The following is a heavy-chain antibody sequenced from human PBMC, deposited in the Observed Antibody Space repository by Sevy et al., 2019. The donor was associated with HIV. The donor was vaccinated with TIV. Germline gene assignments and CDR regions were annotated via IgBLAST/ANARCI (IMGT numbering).Heavy chain of an antibody. CDR3: AKVLSALLIWVREPAYYYGMDV. CDR2: ISYDGSIE. V-gene: IGHV3-30*18. CDR1: GFTFSTYG. D-gene: IGHD3-10*01. J-gene: IGHJ6*02. Sequence: GGSLRLSCSASGFTFSTYGMHWVRQAPGKGLEWVAIISYDGSIEYYADSVKGRFTISRDNSKNTLYLQMKSLRAEDTAVYYCAKVLSALLIWVREPAYYYGMDVWGQGTTVTVSS.